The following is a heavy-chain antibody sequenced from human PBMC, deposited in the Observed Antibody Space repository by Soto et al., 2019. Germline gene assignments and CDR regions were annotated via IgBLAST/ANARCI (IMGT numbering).Heavy chain of an antibody. V-gene: IGHV3-7*01. CDR2: IKQDGSEK. CDR1: GFTFSSYW. CDR3: AKTAAALDY. Sequence: EVQLVESGGGLVQPGGSLRLSCAASGFTFSSYWMSWVRQAPGKGLEWVANIKQDGSEKYYVDSVKGRFTISRDNAKKSLYLQINSVRAGDTAVYYCAKTAAALDYWGQGTLVTVSS. D-gene: IGHD6-13*01. J-gene: IGHJ4*02.